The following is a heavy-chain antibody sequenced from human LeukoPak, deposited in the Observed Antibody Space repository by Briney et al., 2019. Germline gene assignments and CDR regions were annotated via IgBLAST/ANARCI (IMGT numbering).Heavy chain of an antibody. CDR1: GFTFSNYW. CDR3: ARVSSGSYCGYYYYYMDV. CDR2: INSDGSST. J-gene: IGHJ6*03. Sequence: GGSLRLSCAASGFTFSNYWMHWVRQAPGKGLVWVSRINSDGSSTSYADSVKGRFTISRDNAKNTLYLQMNSLRAEDTAVYYCARVSSGSYCGYYYYYMDVWGKGTTVTVSS. D-gene: IGHD1-26*01. V-gene: IGHV3-74*01.